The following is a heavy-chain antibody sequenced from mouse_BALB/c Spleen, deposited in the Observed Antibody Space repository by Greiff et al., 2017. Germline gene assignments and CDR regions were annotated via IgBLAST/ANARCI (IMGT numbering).Heavy chain of an antibody. CDR1: GYTFTSYY. V-gene: IGHV1S81*02. CDR3: TRGPYYYGSSYGYFDV. CDR2: INPSNGGT. J-gene: IGHJ1*01. Sequence: QVQLQQSGAELVKPGASVKLSCKASGYTFTSYYMYWVKQRPRQGLEWIGEINPSNGGTNFNEKFKSKATLTVDKSSSTAYMQLSSLTSEDSAVYYCTRGPYYYGSSYGYFDVWGAGTTVTVSS. D-gene: IGHD1-1*01.